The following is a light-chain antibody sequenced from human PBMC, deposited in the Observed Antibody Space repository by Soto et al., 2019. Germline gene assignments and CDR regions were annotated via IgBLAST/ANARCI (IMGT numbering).Light chain of an antibody. CDR3: QQYNFWPGLT. CDR1: RSIGDN. Sequence: TVMTQSPATLSVSPGETATLSCTASRSIGDNLAWYQVKPGQAPRLLISATSTRATGISDRFRGSGSGTYFTLTIISLQSEDSAVYYCQQYNFWPGLTFGGGTRVEIK. J-gene: IGKJ4*01. CDR2: ATS. V-gene: IGKV3-15*01.